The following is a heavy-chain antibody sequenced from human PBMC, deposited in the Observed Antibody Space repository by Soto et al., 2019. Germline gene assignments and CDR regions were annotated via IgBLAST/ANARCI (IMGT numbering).Heavy chain of an antibody. CDR1: GFTFTSSA. Sequence: GASVKVSYKASGFTFTSSAVQWVRQARGQRLEWIGWIVVGSGNTNYAQKFQERVTITRDMSTSTAYMELSSLRSEDTAVYYCAAGADFWSGKNYYYYYGMDVWGQGTTVTVSS. D-gene: IGHD3-3*01. CDR2: IVVGSGNT. CDR3: AAGADFWSGKNYYYYYGMDV. J-gene: IGHJ6*02. V-gene: IGHV1-58*01.